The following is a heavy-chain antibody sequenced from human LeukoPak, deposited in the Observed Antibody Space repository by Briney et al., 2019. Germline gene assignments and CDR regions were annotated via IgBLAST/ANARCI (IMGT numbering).Heavy chain of an antibody. CDR1: GGSISSGGHY. CDR2: IFHSGST. D-gene: IGHD3-9*01. J-gene: IGHJ4*02. V-gene: IGHV4-31*03. Sequence: SQTLSLTCNVSGGSISSGGHYWNWIRQHPGMGLEWIGYIFHSGSTYYNPSLESRVKISVDKSKNHFSLKLSSVTAADTAVYYCASLRYFDWFFDYWGQGTLVTVSS. CDR3: ASLRYFDWFFDY.